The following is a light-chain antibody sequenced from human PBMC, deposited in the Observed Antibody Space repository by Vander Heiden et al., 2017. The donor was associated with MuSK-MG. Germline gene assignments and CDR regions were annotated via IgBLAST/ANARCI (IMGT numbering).Light chain of an antibody. CDR2: GNS. V-gene: IGLV1-40*01. CDR3: QSYDSSLSGSV. J-gene: IGLJ2*01. Sequence: QSVLTLPPSVSGAPGQRVTISCTGSSSNIGAGYDVHWYQQLPETAPKLLIIGNSNRPSGVPDRFSGSKSGTSASLAITGLQAEDEADYYCQSYDSSLSGSVFGGGTKLTVL. CDR1: SSNIGAGYD.